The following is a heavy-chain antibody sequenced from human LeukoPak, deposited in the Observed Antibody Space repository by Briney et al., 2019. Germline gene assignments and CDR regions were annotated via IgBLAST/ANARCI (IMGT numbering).Heavy chain of an antibody. Sequence: SVKVSCKASGGTFSSYAISWVRQAPGQRLEGMGGIIPIFGTANYAQKFQGRVTITADESTSTAYMELSSLRSEDTAVYYCARGQETGTKYYFDYWGQGTLVTVSS. CDR3: ARGQETGTKYYFDY. V-gene: IGHV1-69*13. J-gene: IGHJ4*02. CDR2: IIPIFGTA. D-gene: IGHD1-7*01. CDR1: GGTFSSYA.